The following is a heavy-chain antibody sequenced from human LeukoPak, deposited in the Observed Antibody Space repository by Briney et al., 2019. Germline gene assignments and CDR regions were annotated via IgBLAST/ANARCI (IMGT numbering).Heavy chain of an antibody. J-gene: IGHJ3*02. D-gene: IGHD3-22*01. V-gene: IGHV4-39*07. Sequence: PSETLSLTCTVSGGSISSSSYYWGWIRQPPGKGLEWIGSIYYSGSTNYNPSLKSRVTISVDTSKNQFSLKLSSVTAADTAVYYCARGDRITMIVEGAFDIWGQGTMVTVSS. CDR3: ARGDRITMIVEGAFDI. CDR1: GGSISSSSYY. CDR2: IYYSGST.